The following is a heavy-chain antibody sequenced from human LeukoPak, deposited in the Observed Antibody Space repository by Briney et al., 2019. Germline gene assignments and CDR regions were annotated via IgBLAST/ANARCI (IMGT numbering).Heavy chain of an antibody. J-gene: IGHJ6*02. V-gene: IGHV3-7*01. Sequence: GGSLRLSCAASGSTFSSYWMSWVRQAPGKGLEWVANIKQDGSEKYYVDSVKGRSTISRDNAKNSLYLQMNSLRAEDTAVYYCARGGGILRFLEWLSSRGMDVWGQGTTVTVSS. CDR3: ARGGGILRFLEWLSSRGMDV. CDR1: GSTFSSYW. D-gene: IGHD3-3*01. CDR2: IKQDGSEK.